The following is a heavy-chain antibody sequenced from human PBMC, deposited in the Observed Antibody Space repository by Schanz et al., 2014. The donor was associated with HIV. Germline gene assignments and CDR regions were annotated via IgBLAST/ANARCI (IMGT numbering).Heavy chain of an antibody. J-gene: IGHJ4*02. Sequence: EVQLVESGGGVVQPGGSLRLSCAASGFTLSSYWMSWVRQAPGKGLEWVANIKQDGSEKYYVDSVKGRFTISRDNTENSLYLQMNSLRAEDTAVYYCARRRRGAVAGSSDYWGQGTLVTVSS. CDR3: ARRRRGAVAGSSDY. CDR2: IKQDGSEK. CDR1: GFTLSSYW. V-gene: IGHV3-7*01. D-gene: IGHD6-19*01.